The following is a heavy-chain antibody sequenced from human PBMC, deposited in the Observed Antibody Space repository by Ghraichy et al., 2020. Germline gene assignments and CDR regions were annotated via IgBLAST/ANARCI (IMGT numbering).Heavy chain of an antibody. CDR3: AKDIGGAATVSDAFDI. CDR1: GFTFDDYA. CDR2: ISGDGGST. Sequence: GALRLSCAASGFTFDDYAMHWVRQAPGKGLEWVSLISGDGGSTYYADSVKGRFTISRDNSKNSLYLQMNSLRTEDTALYYCAKDIGGAATVSDAFDIWGQGTMVTVSS. D-gene: IGHD2-15*01. J-gene: IGHJ3*02. V-gene: IGHV3-43*02.